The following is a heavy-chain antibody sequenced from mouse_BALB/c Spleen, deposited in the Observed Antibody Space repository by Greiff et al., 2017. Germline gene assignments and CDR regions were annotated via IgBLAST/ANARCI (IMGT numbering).Heavy chain of an antibody. V-gene: IGHV5-12-1*01. CDR2: ISSGGGST. Sequence: EVQGVESGGGLVKPGGSLKLSCAASGFAFSSYDMSWVRQTPEKRLEWVAYISSGGGSTYYPDTVKGRFTISRDNAKNTLYLQMSSLKSEDTAMYYCARRYYGSIFDYWGQGTTLTVSS. CDR1: GFAFSSYD. D-gene: IGHD1-1*01. J-gene: IGHJ2*01. CDR3: ARRYYGSIFDY.